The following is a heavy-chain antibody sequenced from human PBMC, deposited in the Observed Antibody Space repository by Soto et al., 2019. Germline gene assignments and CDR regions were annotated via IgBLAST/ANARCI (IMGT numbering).Heavy chain of an antibody. D-gene: IGHD5-12*01. CDR1: GGSISSGDYY. Sequence: SETLSLTCTVSGGSISSGDYYWSWIRQPPGKGLEWIGYIYYSGSTYYNPSLKSRVTISVDTSKNQFSLNLSSVTAADTAVYYCARDRGRDGYNSHYFDYWGQGTLVTVSS. CDR2: IYYSGST. CDR3: ARDRGRDGYNSHYFDY. V-gene: IGHV4-30-4*02. J-gene: IGHJ4*02.